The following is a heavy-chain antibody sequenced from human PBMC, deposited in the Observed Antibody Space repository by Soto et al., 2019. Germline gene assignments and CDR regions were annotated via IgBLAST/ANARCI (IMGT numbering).Heavy chain of an antibody. Sequence: RGVLRLSCAASGFSFTHYRIHWVRQVPGKGLEWVCRVNADGSSTNYAGFAKGRFTISRDNSKNTAYLEMNNLRADDTALYYCAKAGDWNYVFDFWGQGTSVTVSS. V-gene: IGHV3-74*01. CDR3: AKAGDWNYVFDF. CDR1: GFSFTHYR. J-gene: IGHJ4*02. CDR2: VNADGSST. D-gene: IGHD1-7*01.